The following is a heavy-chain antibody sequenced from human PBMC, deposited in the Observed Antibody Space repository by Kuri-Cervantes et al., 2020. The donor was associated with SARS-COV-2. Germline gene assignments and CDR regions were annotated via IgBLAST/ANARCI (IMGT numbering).Heavy chain of an antibody. Sequence: SCAASGFTFNNAWMNWVRQAPGKGLEWVGRVKSKTDGGTTDYAAPVKGRFTISRDDSKKTLYLQMNSLKTEDTAVYYCTGNSGEPFAYWGQGTLVTVSS. V-gene: IGHV3-15*07. CDR2: VKSKTDGGTT. D-gene: IGHD4-23*01. J-gene: IGHJ4*02. CDR3: TGNSGEPFAY. CDR1: GFTFNNAW.